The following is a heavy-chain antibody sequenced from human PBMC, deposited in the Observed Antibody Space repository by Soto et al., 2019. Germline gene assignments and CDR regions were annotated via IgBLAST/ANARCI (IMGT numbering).Heavy chain of an antibody. V-gene: IGHV4-30-2*01. CDR3: ARTITYYYETLGPFDY. CDR2: IYHSGST. Sequence: TLCLTYAVSGGSISSGGYSWSWLRQPPGKGLEWIGYIYHSGSTYYNPSLKSRVTISVDRSKNQFSLKLSSVTAADTAVYYCARTITYYYETLGPFDYWGQGTLVTVSS. D-gene: IGHD3-22*01. J-gene: IGHJ4*02. CDR1: GGSISSGGYS.